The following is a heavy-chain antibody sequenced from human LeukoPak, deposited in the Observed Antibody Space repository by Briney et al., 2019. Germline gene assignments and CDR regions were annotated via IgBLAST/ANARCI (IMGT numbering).Heavy chain of an antibody. CDR2: ISASGGST. V-gene: IGHV3-23*01. CDR1: GFTFSVYA. CDR3: AKDPISYYYDSSAYSYYFDY. D-gene: IGHD3-22*01. J-gene: IGHJ4*02. Sequence: GGSLRLSCAASGFTFSVYAMSWVRQAPGKGLEWVSAISASGGSTYYADSVKGRFTISRDNSKNTLDLQMNSLRAEDTAVYYCAKDPISYYYDSSAYSYYFDYWGQGTLVTVSS.